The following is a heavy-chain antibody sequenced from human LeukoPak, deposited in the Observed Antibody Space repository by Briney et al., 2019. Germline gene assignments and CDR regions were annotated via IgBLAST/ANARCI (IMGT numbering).Heavy chain of an antibody. D-gene: IGHD3-22*01. CDR2: IYPGDSDT. Sequence: GESLKISCKGSEYSFTSYWIGWVRQMPGKGLEWMGIIYPGDSDTRYSPSFQGQVTISADKSISTAYLQWSSLKASDTAMYYCARRPYYYDSSANFDYWGQGTLVTVSS. CDR3: ARRPYYYDSSANFDY. V-gene: IGHV5-51*01. CDR1: EYSFTSYW. J-gene: IGHJ4*02.